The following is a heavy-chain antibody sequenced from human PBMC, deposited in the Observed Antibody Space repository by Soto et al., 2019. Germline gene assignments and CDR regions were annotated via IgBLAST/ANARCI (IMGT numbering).Heavy chain of an antibody. J-gene: IGHJ3*01. CDR2: INGDGSST. Sequence: PGGSLRLSRAASGFTFSNFWMHWGRQAPGQGPVWVSRINGDGSSTSHADSVKGRFTISRDNAENTLFLQMSGLRAEDTAVYYCARAQLLPDDAFDAWGRGTVVTVSS. V-gene: IGHV3-74*01. CDR1: GFTFSNFW. CDR3: ARAQLLPDDAFDA. D-gene: IGHD2-2*01.